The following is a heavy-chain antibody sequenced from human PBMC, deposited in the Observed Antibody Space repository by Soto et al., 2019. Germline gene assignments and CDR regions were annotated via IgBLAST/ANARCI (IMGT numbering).Heavy chain of an antibody. CDR1: GFTFSSYW. CDR3: SRDGGTYGTSLYYYTGLDV. D-gene: IGHD2-2*01. V-gene: IGHV3-7*01. CDR2: IHQDGSEK. Sequence: PGGSLRLSCAASGFTFSSYWMSWVRQAPGRGLEWVANIHQDGSEKYYVDSVKGRFTIYRDNVNNSLYLQMNSLSADDTAVYYCSRDGGTYGTSLYYYTGLDVWGQGTTVTVSS. J-gene: IGHJ6*02.